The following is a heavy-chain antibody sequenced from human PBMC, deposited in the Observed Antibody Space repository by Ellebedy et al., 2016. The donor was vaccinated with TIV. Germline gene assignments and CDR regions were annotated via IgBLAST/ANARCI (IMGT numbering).Heavy chain of an antibody. Sequence: PGGSLRPSCSAPGFTFSSYGMHWVRQAPGKGLEWVAAISSDGSNNNYADSVKGRFTISRDNSKHTLYLQMNSLRSEDTAVYYCEKVGGTTVTTHLPGHDGFDLWGPGTMVTVS. J-gene: IGHJ3*01. CDR1: GFTFSSYG. CDR2: ISSDGSNN. D-gene: IGHD4-17*01. CDR3: EKVGGTTVTTHLPGHDGFDL. V-gene: IGHV3-30*18.